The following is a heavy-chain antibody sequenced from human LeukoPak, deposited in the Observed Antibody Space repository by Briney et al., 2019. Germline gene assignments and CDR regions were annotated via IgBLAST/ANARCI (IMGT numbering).Heavy chain of an antibody. Sequence: GAPVKVSCKASGYAFTNYGLSWVRQAPGQGLEWMGWISGYNGHTNYVQKFQGRVTMTTDTSTSTAYMELRRLTCDDTAVYYCARGIHSGSSGPYYFDYWGQGTLVTVSS. D-gene: IGHD1-26*01. J-gene: IGHJ4*02. CDR3: ARGIHSGSSGPYYFDY. CDR2: ISGYNGHT. V-gene: IGHV1-18*01. CDR1: GYAFTNYG.